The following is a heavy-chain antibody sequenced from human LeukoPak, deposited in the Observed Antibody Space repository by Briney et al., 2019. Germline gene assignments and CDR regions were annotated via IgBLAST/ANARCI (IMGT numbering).Heavy chain of an antibody. J-gene: IGHJ4*02. V-gene: IGHV1-69*04. CDR3: ARDLKYSGSYSDY. CDR2: IIPILGIA. CDR1: GGTFSSYA. D-gene: IGHD1-26*01. Sequence: GASVKVSCKASGGTFSSYAISWVRQAPGQGLEWMGRIIPILGIANYAQKFQGRVTITADKSTSTAYMELSSLRSDDTAVYYCARDLKYSGSYSDYWGQGTLVTVSS.